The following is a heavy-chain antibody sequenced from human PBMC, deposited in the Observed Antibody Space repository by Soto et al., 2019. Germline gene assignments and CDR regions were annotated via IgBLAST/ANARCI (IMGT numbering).Heavy chain of an antibody. CDR3: ATGTGKYPSWFDH. V-gene: IGHV3-23*01. J-gene: IGHJ5*02. CDR1: GFTFSSYA. D-gene: IGHD1-1*01. Sequence: PGGSLRLSCAASGFTFSSYAMSWVRQAPGKGLEWVSAISGSGGSSYYADSVKGRFTISRDNSKNTLYLQMNSLRAEDTAVYYCATGTGKYPSWFDHWGQGTLVTVSS. CDR2: ISGSGGSS.